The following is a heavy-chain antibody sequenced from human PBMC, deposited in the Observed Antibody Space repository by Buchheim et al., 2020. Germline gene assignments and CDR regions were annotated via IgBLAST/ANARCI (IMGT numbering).Heavy chain of an antibody. CDR1: GFTFSSYG. CDR3: AKMGLAYCGGDCHSDWFDP. J-gene: IGHJ5*02. D-gene: IGHD2-21*02. Sequence: EVQLLESGGGLGQPGESLRLSCAASGFTFSSYGMSWVRQAPGKGLEWVSVISGSGGSIYYADSVKGRFTISRDNSKNTLYLQMNSLRAEDTAVYYCAKMGLAYCGGDCHSDWFDPWGQGTL. V-gene: IGHV3-23*01. CDR2: ISGSGGSI.